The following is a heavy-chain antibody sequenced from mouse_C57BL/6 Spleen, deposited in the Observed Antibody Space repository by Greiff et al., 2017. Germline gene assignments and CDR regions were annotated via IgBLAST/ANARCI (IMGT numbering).Heavy chain of an antibody. CDR2: INYDGSST. CDR3: AREGDYYVMDN. V-gene: IGHV5-16*01. Sequence: EVKVVESGGGLVQPGRSMKLSCTASGFSFSDYYMAWVRQVPEKGLEWVANINYDGSSTYYLASLKSSFIISRDNAKNTLDLQMSSLKSEDTDTYYCAREGDYYVMDNWGHGTSVTVSS. J-gene: IGHJ4*01. CDR1: GFSFSDYY.